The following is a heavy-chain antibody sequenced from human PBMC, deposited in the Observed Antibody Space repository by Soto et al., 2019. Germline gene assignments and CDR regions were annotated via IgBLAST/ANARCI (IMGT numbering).Heavy chain of an antibody. Sequence: GGSLRLSCAASGFTFSSYGMHWVRQAPGKGLEWVAVIWYDGSNKYYEDSVKGRFTISRDNSKNTSYLQMNSLGAEDTAVYYCARRIAMAGHYYYYYMDVWGKGTTVTVSS. CDR2: IWYDGSNK. CDR1: GFTFSSYG. V-gene: IGHV3-33*01. D-gene: IGHD6-19*01. J-gene: IGHJ6*03. CDR3: ARRIAMAGHYYYYYMDV.